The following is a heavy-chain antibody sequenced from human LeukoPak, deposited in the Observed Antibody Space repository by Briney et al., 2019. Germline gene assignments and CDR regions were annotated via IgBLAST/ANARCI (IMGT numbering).Heavy chain of an antibody. CDR3: ATVPAGHYYYYMDV. Sequence: SETLSLTCTVSGGSFSSTNNYWNWIRQHPGKGLEWIGYIYHSGSTFYNPSLKTRVTISIDTSKNQFSLKLSSVTAADTAVYYCATVPAGHYYYYMDVWAKGPRSPSP. CDR1: GGSFSSTNNY. D-gene: IGHD2-2*01. J-gene: IGHJ6*03. CDR2: IYHSGST. V-gene: IGHV4-31*03.